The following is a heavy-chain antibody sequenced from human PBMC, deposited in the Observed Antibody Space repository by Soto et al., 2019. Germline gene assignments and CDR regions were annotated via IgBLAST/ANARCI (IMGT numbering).Heavy chain of an antibody. Sequence: EVQLLESGGGLVQPGGSLRLSCAASGITISNYPMSWVRQDPGKGLDWVSGISGSGDRTYYADSAKGRFTISKDFSKNSLSLQLDSLRAEDTAVYFCVKDDGGNPSTEPHWGQGTLVTVSS. D-gene: IGHD2-15*01. CDR2: ISGSGDRT. J-gene: IGHJ4*02. CDR1: GITISNYP. CDR3: VKDDGGNPSTEPH. V-gene: IGHV3-23*01.